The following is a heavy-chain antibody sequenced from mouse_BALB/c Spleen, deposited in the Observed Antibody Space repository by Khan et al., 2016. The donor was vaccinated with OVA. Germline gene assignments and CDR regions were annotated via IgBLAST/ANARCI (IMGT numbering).Heavy chain of an antibody. CDR2: IIPNTDNT. Sequence: IQLVQSGPDLVKPGASVKISCKATGYSFTAYYMNWVKLSLGKSLECIGRIIPNTDNTNYNQKFKGKAILTVDTSSSTAYMELRTLTSEDTAAYCCEKEYDFFACWGQGTLVTVSA. V-gene: IGHV1-18*01. CDR1: GYSFTAYY. J-gene: IGHJ3*01. D-gene: IGHD2-14*01. CDR3: EKEYDFFAC.